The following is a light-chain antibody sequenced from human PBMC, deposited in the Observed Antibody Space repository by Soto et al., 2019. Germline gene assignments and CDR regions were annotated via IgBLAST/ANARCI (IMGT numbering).Light chain of an antibody. CDR2: DAS. J-gene: IGKJ5*01. V-gene: IGKV3D-20*01. Sequence: EIILTQSPATLSLSPGERATLSCGASQSVSSSYVAWYQHRPGLAPRLLIHDASSRATGIPDRFSGTKSGTDFTLTILRLEPEDAAVYYCQHFGGTTFTFGQGTRLEI. CDR1: QSVSSSY. CDR3: QHFGGTTFT.